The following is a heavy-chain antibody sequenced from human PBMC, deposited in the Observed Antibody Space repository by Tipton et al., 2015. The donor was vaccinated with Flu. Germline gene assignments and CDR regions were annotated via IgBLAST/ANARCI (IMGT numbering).Heavy chain of an antibody. V-gene: IGHV4-59*11. CDR1: GGSMSSQY. D-gene: IGHD1-26*01. J-gene: IGHJ4*02. Sequence: TLSLTCYVSGGSMSSQYWSWIRQPPGKGLEWIGYIYNSGSTDFNPSLKSRVTISLDTAKNQFSLKLSSVTAADTAVYYCARAESYYCLDYCGQGTLVTVSS. CDR3: ARAESYYCLDY. CDR2: IYNSGST.